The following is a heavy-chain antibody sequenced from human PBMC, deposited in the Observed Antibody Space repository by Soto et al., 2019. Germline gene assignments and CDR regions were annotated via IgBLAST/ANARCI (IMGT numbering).Heavy chain of an antibody. CDR2: IYYSGST. D-gene: IGHD6-13*01. CDR1: GGSISSGDYY. CDR3: TTGPLRRIAADLYYYYGMDV. Sequence: SECLSLTCTVSGGSISSGDYYWSWIRQPPGKGLEWIGYIYYSGSTYYNPSLKSRVTISVDASKNQFSLKLSSVTAADTAVYYCTTGPLRRIAADLYYYYGMDVWGQGTTVTVSS. J-gene: IGHJ6*02. V-gene: IGHV4-30-4*01.